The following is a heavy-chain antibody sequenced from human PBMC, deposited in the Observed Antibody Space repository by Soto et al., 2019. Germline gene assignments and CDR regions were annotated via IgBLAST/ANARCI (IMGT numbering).Heavy chain of an antibody. J-gene: IGHJ6*03. Sequence: QVQLQESGPGLVKPSETLSLTCTVSGGSISSYYWTWVRQSPGKGLEGIGYVFSSGSTTYTPSLERRVTISLDTSKNQFSLKVISVTAADTAGYYCARRGKKSFYYYMDVWGKGTTVTVSS. CDR1: GGSISSYY. V-gene: IGHV4-59*08. CDR2: VFSSGST. CDR3: ARRGKKSFYYYMDV.